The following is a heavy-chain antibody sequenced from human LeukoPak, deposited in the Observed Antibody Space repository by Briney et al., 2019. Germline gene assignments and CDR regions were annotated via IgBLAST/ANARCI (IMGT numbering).Heavy chain of an antibody. CDR1: GSIFTSYW. CDR3: ARGGSHFEY. V-gene: IGHV5-51*01. J-gene: IGHJ4*02. CDR2: IYPGDSDT. D-gene: IGHD3-16*01. Sequence: GASLQISCQGSGSIFTSYWIGGGRQLPGKGLEWMGIIYPGDSDTRYSPSFQGQVTISADKSINTAYLQRSSLKASDTAIYYRARGGSHFEYWGQGTLVTVSS.